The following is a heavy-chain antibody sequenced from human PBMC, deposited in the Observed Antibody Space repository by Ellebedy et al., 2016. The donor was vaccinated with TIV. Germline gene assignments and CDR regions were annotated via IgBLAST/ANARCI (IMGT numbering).Heavy chain of an antibody. Sequence: GESLKISCEASGLRISTTRMNWVRQAPGKGLEWVSSIGSHLHNLNYADSVRGRFTITRDNAKNSLSLQMDSLRAEDTAVYYCATDRGEDGLLSFFDFWGHGTLVTVSA. D-gene: IGHD2/OR15-2a*01. V-gene: IGHV3-21*01. CDR1: GLRISTTR. CDR2: IGSHLHNL. J-gene: IGHJ4*01. CDR3: ATDRGEDGLLSFFDF.